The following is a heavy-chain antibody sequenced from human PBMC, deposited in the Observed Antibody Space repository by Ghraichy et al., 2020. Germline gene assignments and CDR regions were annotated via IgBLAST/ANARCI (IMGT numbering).Heavy chain of an antibody. CDR3: ARYGPGCHNWFDP. CDR1: GVSHSTSGMC. CDR2: IDYNDDK. Sequence: SGPTLVKPTQTLTLTCTFSGVSHSTSGMCVSWIRQPPAKALECLARIDYNDDKYYSTSLKTWLTISKDTSKDQVVLIMTNMDPADTGTYYCARYGPGCHNWFDPWGQGTLVTVSS. J-gene: IGHJ5*02. D-gene: IGHD3-10*01. V-gene: IGHV2-70*11.